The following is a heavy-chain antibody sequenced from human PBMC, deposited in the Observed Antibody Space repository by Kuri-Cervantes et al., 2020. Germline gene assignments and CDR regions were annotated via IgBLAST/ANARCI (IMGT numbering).Heavy chain of an antibody. J-gene: IGHJ4*02. D-gene: IGHD6-13*01. Sequence: GESLKISCAASGFTFSTYWMSWLRQAPGKGLEWVANIDQDGSEKYYVDSVRGRFPISRDNAKNSLYLQMNNLGAEDTALYYCARDLRGSSCFWGQGVLVTVSS. CDR3: ARDLRGSSCF. CDR1: GFTFSTYW. CDR2: IDQDGSEK. V-gene: IGHV3-7*01.